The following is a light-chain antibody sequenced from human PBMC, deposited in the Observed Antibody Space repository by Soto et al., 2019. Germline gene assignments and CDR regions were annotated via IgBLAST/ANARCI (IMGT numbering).Light chain of an antibody. CDR1: QSVSSN. J-gene: IGKJ4*01. CDR3: QQYNNWPLT. V-gene: IGKV3-15*01. CDR2: VAS. Sequence: EIVMTQSPATLSVSPGERATLSCRASQSVSSNLDWYQQKPGQVPTLLIYVASTRATGVPARFSCSGSGTAFTLNISSLQSEDFAVYYCQQYNNWPLTFGGGTKVEIK.